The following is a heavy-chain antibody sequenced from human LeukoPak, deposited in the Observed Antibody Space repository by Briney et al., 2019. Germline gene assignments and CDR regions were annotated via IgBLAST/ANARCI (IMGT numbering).Heavy chain of an antibody. D-gene: IGHD5-24*01. V-gene: IGHV3-48*04. CDR2: IFGAGKNTT. Sequence: GGSLRLSCAASGFSFSSYAMNWVRQAPGKGLEWVSIIFGAGKNTTYYADSVKGRFTVSRDNAKNSLYLQMNSLRAEDTAVYYCARDGYIPGYHFDYWGQGTLVTVSS. J-gene: IGHJ4*02. CDR3: ARDGYIPGYHFDY. CDR1: GFSFSSYA.